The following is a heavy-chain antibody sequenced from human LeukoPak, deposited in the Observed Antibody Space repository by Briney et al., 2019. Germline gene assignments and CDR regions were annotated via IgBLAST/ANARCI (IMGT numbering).Heavy chain of an antibody. V-gene: IGHV3-23*01. CDR3: AKAGSLGGEFSLQYYFDY. CDR2: ISGSGGST. D-gene: IGHD3-10*01. CDR1: GFTFSSYA. Sequence: GGSLRLSCAASGFTFSSYAMSWVRQAPGKGLEWVSAISGSGGSTYYADSVKGRFTISRDNSKNTLYLQMNSLRAEDTAVYCCAKAGSLGGEFSLQYYFDYWGQGTLVTVSS. J-gene: IGHJ4*02.